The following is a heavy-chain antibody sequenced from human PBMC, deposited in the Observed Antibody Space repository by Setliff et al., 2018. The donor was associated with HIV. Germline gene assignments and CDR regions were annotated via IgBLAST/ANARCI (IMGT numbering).Heavy chain of an antibody. Sequence: SETLSLTCAVYGGSFSGYYWSWIRQPPGKGLVWTGEINHSGSTNYNPSLKSRVTISVDTSKNQFSLGLSSVTAADTAVYYCARGRDYYGSGSYFNGRANSYYFMDVWGKGTTVTVSS. D-gene: IGHD3-10*01. CDR1: GGSFSGYY. CDR3: ARGRDYYGSGSYFNGRANSYYFMDV. CDR2: INHSGST. J-gene: IGHJ6*03. V-gene: IGHV4-34*01.